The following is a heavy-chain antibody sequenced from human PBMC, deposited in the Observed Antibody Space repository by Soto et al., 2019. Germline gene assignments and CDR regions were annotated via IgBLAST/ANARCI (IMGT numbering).Heavy chain of an antibody. CDR1: GFTFDDYA. J-gene: IGHJ4*02. CDR3: AKEHSSYYDRSGYYEGRYVDY. D-gene: IGHD3-22*01. CDR2: SRWNSGSL. V-gene: IGHV3-9*01. Sequence: EVQLVESGGGLVQPGRSLRLSCAASGFTFDDYAMHWVRQAPGKGLEWGSGSRWNSGSLGYADSVKGRFTISRGNAKNSLYLQMNSLRADDTALYYCAKEHSSYYDRSGYYEGRYVDYWGQGTLVTVSS.